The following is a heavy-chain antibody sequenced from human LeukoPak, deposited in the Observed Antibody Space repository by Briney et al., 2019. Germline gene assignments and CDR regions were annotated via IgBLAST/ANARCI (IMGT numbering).Heavy chain of an antibody. Sequence: SETLSLTCTVSGYSISSGYYWCWIRQPPGKGLEWIGYIYYSGSTNYNPSLKSRVTISVDTSKNQFSLKLSSVTAADTAVYYCASTEGIAAAGPFDYWGQGTLVTVSS. CDR1: GYSISSGYY. CDR3: ASTEGIAAAGPFDY. CDR2: IYYSGST. D-gene: IGHD6-13*01. V-gene: IGHV4-38-2*02. J-gene: IGHJ4*02.